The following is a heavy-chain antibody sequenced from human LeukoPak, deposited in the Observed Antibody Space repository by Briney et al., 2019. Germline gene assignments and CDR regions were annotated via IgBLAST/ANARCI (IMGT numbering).Heavy chain of an antibody. V-gene: IGHV4-34*01. CDR3: ARGRGYSYGWVY. J-gene: IGHJ4*02. Sequence: SETLSLTCAVYGGSFSGYYWSWIRQPPGKGLEWTGEINHSGSTNYNPSLKSRVTISVDTSKNQFSLKLSSVTAADTAVYYCARGRGYSYGWVYWGQGTLVTVSS. CDR1: GGSFSGYY. D-gene: IGHD5-18*01. CDR2: INHSGST.